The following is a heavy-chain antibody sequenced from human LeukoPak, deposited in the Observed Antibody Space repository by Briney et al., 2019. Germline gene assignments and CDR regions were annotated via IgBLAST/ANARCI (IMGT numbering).Heavy chain of an antibody. CDR1: GGSISGYY. CDR3: ARDLGFPNYYYYYGMDV. J-gene: IGHJ6*02. V-gene: IGHV4-59*01. D-gene: IGHD3-10*01. Sequence: PSETLSLTCTVSGGSISGYYWSWIRQPPGKGLEWIGYIYYSGSTNYNPSLKSRVTISVDTSKNQFSLKLNSVTAADTAVYYCARDLGFPNYYYYYGMDVWGQGTTVTVSS. CDR2: IYYSGST.